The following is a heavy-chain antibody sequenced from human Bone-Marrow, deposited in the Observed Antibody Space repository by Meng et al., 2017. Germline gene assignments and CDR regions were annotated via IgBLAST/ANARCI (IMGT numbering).Heavy chain of an antibody. V-gene: IGHV3-53*02. CDR3: ARVIAAAGTRFIDY. Sequence: GEVVENVGGLVQPGGSLRLSCAASGFTVSSNYMSWVRQAPGKGLEWVSVIYSGGSTYYADSVKGRFTISRDNSKNTLYLQMNSLRAEDTAVYYCARVIAAAGTRFIDYWGQGTLVTVSS. CDR2: IYSGGST. CDR1: GFTVSSNY. J-gene: IGHJ4*02. D-gene: IGHD6-13*01.